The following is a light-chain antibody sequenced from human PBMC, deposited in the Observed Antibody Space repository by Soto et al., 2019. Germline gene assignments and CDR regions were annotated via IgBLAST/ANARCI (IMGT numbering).Light chain of an antibody. Sequence: SSELTQPPSVSVSPGQTASITCSGDKLGNTYACWYQQKPGQSPVLVIYQDMKRPSGIPERFSGSNSGNTATLTICGTQAMDEADYYWQAWDSSTVVFGGGTKLTVL. V-gene: IGLV3-1*01. CDR1: KLGNTY. CDR3: QAWDSSTVV. J-gene: IGLJ2*01. CDR2: QDM.